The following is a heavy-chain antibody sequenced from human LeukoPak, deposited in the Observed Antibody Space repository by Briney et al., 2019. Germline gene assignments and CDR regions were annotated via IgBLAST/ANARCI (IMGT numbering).Heavy chain of an antibody. J-gene: IGHJ4*02. CDR3: ARGQYYYGSGSQRFDY. CDR2: IYTSGST. CDR1: GGSISSGSYY. D-gene: IGHD3-10*01. Sequence: SETLSLTCTVSGGSISSGSYYWSWIRQPAGKGLEWIGRIYTSGSTNYNPSLKSRVTMSVDTSKNQFSLKLSSVTAADTAVYYCARGQYYYGSGSQRFDYWGQGTLVTVSS. V-gene: IGHV4-61*02.